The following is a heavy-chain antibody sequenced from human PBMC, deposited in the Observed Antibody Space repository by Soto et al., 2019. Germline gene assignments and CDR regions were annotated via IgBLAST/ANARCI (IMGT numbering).Heavy chain of an antibody. D-gene: IGHD1-26*01. CDR2: ILFDGNKK. V-gene: IGHV3-30*18. CDR1: GFIFSDYA. J-gene: IGHJ5*02. CDR3: AKDGSQTIRGSYLSS. Sequence: QVQLVESGGGVVRPGGSLRLSCSASGFIFSDYAMNWVRQAPGKGLEWVAVILFDGNKKYYADSVKGRFTISRDNSKNTLYLQMNSLRAEDTAVYYCAKDGSQTIRGSYLSSLGQGSLVTVSS.